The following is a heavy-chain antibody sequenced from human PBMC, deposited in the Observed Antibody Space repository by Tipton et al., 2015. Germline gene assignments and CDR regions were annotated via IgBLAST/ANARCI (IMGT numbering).Heavy chain of an antibody. CDR2: IFHTGNT. CDR1: GDSISSDYW. CDR3: ARVRFLQYLEHWHFDL. Sequence: TLSLTCTISGDSISSDYWWSWVRQPPGKGLEWIGEIFHTGNTNYNPSLMSRLTISVDTSKNQFSLKLTSVTAADTALYYCARVRFLQYLEHWHFDLWGRGTLVTVSS. J-gene: IGHJ2*01. D-gene: IGHD3-3*01. V-gene: IGHV4-4*02.